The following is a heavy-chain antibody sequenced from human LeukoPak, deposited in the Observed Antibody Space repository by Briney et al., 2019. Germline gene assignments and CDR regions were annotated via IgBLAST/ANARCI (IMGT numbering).Heavy chain of an antibody. CDR3: ARGFDHYNDFRFDP. J-gene: IGHJ5*02. CDR2: IYTSGST. V-gene: IGHV4-4*07. Sequence: SETLSLTCTVSGGSISSYYWSWIRQPAGKGLEWIGRIYTSGSTNYNPSLKSRVTMSVDTSKNQFSLKLSSVTAADTAVYYCARGFDHYNDFRFDPWGQGTLVTVSS. CDR1: GGSISSYY. D-gene: IGHD3/OR15-3a*01.